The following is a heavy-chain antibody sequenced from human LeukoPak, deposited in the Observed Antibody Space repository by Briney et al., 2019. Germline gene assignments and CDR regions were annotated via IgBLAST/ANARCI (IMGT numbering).Heavy chain of an antibody. CDR2: INPNSGGT. Sequence: GASVKVSCKASGYTFTGYYMHWVRQAPGQGLEWMGWINPNSGGTNYAQKFQGRVTMTTDTSTTTTYMELRSLRSDDTALYYCARERRLERRKTMGVRAFDIWGQGTMVTVSS. V-gene: IGHV1-2*02. J-gene: IGHJ3*02. CDR3: ARERRLERRKTMGVRAFDI. CDR1: GYTFTGYY. D-gene: IGHD1-1*01.